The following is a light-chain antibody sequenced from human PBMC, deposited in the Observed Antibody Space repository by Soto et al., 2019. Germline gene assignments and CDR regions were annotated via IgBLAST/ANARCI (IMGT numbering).Light chain of an antibody. Sequence: DIPMTQSPSTLSASVGDRVTITCRASQTISTWLAWYQQKPGKAPKLLIYKASTLESGVPSRFSGSGSGTEFTLTISGLQPDDFATYYCQQYNTYSTFGQGTKLEI. CDR2: KAS. J-gene: IGKJ2*01. CDR1: QTISTW. V-gene: IGKV1-5*03. CDR3: QQYNTYST.